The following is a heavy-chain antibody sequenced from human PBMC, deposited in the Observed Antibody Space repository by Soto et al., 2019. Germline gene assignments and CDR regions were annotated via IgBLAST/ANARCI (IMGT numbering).Heavy chain of an antibody. Sequence: GGPVKVSCTASGGSFSSYAISWVRQAPGQGLEWMGGIIPIFGTANYAQKFQGRVTITADESTSTAYMELSSLRSEDTAVYYCARSRQLLYPDAFDIWGQGTMVTVSS. J-gene: IGHJ3*02. D-gene: IGHD2-2*02. CDR3: ARSRQLLYPDAFDI. V-gene: IGHV1-69*13. CDR1: GGSFSSYA. CDR2: IIPIFGTA.